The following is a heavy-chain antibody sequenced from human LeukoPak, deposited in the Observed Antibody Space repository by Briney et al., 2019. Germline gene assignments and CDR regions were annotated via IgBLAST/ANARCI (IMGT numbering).Heavy chain of an antibody. J-gene: IGHJ4*02. CDR3: ARDPHYYDSSGSAHDY. D-gene: IGHD3-22*01. CDR1: GYTFTSYY. V-gene: IGHV1-46*01. CDR2: INPSGGST. Sequence: ASVKVSCXASGYTFTSYYMHWVRQAPGQGLEWMGIINPSGGSTSYAQEFQGRVTMTRDTSTSTVYMELSSLRSEDTAVYYCARDPHYYDSSGSAHDYWGQGTLVTVSS.